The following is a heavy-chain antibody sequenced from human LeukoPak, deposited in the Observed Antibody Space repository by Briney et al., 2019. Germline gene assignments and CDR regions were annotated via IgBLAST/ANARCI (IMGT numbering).Heavy chain of an antibody. V-gene: IGHV4-39*01. CDR2: IYYSGTT. CDR1: GAPISSSLYY. J-gene: IGHJ4*02. D-gene: IGHD6-19*01. Sequence: SETLSLTCTVSGAPISSSLYYWGWIRQPPGMGLEWIGSIYYSGTTYYNPSLKSRVTISMDTSKNQFSLKLSSVTAADTAVYYCASPAVSDSSGVDYWGQGTLVTVSS. CDR3: ASPAVSDSSGVDY.